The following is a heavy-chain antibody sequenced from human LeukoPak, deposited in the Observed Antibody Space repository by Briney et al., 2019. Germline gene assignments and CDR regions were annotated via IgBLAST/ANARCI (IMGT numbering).Heavy chain of an antibody. CDR2: ISGSGGST. CDR3: AKDIVVVPAAPPDAFDI. V-gene: IGHV3-23*01. J-gene: IGHJ3*02. Sequence: GSLRLSCAASGFTFSSYAMSWVRQAPGKGLEGVTAISGSGGSTYYADSVKGRFTISRDNSKNTLYLQMNSLRAEDTAVYYCAKDIVVVPAAPPDAFDIWGQGTMVTVSS. D-gene: IGHD2-2*01. CDR1: GFTFSSYA.